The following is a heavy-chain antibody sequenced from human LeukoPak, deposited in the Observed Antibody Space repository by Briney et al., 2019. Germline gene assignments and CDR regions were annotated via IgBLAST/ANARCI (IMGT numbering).Heavy chain of an antibody. CDR2: IYYSGST. J-gene: IGHJ4*02. Sequence: PSETLSLTCTVSGGSISSSSYYWGWIRQPPGKGLEWIGSIYYSGSTYYNPSLKSRVTISVDTSKNQFSLKLSSVTAADTAVYYCARHFSSGWLHDYWGQGTLVTVSS. D-gene: IGHD6-19*01. CDR1: GGSISSSSYY. CDR3: ARHFSSGWLHDY. V-gene: IGHV4-39*01.